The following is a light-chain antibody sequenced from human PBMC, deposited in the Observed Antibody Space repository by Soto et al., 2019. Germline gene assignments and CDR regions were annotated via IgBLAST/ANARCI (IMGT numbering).Light chain of an antibody. V-gene: IGKV1-27*01. J-gene: IGKJ3*01. CDR3: HKHSSVPV. CDR2: AAS. Sequence: DIQMTQSPTSLSASVGDRVTITCRASQGIRNFVACYQQKPGKAPKLLIYAASTLQSGVPSRFSGSGSGTDFTLSSNSLQPDDVETHSCHKHSSVPVFGPGTKVEIK. CDR1: QGIRNF.